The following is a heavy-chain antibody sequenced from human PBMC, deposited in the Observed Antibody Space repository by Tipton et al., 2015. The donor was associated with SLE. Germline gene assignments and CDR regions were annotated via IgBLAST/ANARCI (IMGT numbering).Heavy chain of an antibody. Sequence: TLSLTCSVSGGSISNDYWSWIRQPPGKGLEWIGYIYPSGSTFYNPSLESRVTISLDRSKNQFSLKLSSVTAADAAVYFCARLRIVYRFRGLDYWGLGTRGTVSA. J-gene: IGHJ4*02. CDR1: GGSISNDY. D-gene: IGHD2/OR15-2a*01. CDR2: IYPSGST. V-gene: IGHV4-59*12. CDR3: ARLRIVYRFRGLDY.